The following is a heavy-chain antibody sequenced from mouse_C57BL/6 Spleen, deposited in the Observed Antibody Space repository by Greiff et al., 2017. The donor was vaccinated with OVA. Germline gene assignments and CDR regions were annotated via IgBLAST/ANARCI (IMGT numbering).Heavy chain of an antibody. V-gene: IGHV1-18*01. CDR1: GYTFTDYN. CDR2: INPNNGGT. D-gene: IGHD1-1*01. CDR3: ARGSNYYGSSPGAY. Sequence: VQLQQSGPELVKPGASVKIPCKASGYTFTDYNMDWVKQSHGKSLEWIGDINPNNGGTIYNQKFKGKATLTVDKSSSTAYMELRSLTSEDTAVYYCARGSNYYGSSPGAYWGQGTLVTVSA. J-gene: IGHJ3*01.